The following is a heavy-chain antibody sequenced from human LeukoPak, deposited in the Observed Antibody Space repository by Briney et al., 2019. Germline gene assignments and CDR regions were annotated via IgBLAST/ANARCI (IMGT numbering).Heavy chain of an antibody. Sequence: SETLSLTCGVSGDSISSDGHSWSWIRQPPGKGLEWVGYIYHSGAAYHNPSLKSRLALSVDTSNNQFSLRLRSVTAADTAVYYCAKSNGYGLVDIWGQGTMVTVSS. CDR1: GDSISSDGHS. CDR2: IYHSGAA. V-gene: IGHV4-30-4*07. J-gene: IGHJ3*02. D-gene: IGHD3-10*01. CDR3: AKSNGYGLVDI.